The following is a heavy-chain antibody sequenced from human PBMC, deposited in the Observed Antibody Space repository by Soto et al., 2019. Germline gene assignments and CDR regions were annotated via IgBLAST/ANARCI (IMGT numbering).Heavy chain of an antibody. V-gene: IGHV4-34*01. D-gene: IGHD2-2*01. J-gene: IGHJ3*02. CDR1: GGSFSGYY. Sequence: SATLSLTCAVYGGSFSGYYWTWIRQTPVKRLEWIGEISHSGTTNYKPSLKSRVTISADPSKKQFSLNLTSVTAADSGVYYCARGECSSVYCFTRWALDIWGQGTVVTVSS. CDR2: ISHSGTT. CDR3: ARGECSSVYCFTRWALDI.